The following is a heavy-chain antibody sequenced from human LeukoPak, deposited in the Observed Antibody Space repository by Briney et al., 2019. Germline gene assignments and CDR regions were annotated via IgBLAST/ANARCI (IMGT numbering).Heavy chain of an antibody. CDR3: ARVRLVDIVATTPYYFDY. CDR2: INHSGST. Sequence: SETLSLTCAVYGGSFSGYYWSWIRQPPGKGLEWIGEINHSGSTNYNPSLKSRVTISVDTSKNQFSLKLSSVTAAGTAVYYCARVRLVDIVATTPYYFDYWGQGTLVTVSS. D-gene: IGHD5-12*01. CDR1: GGSFSGYY. J-gene: IGHJ4*02. V-gene: IGHV4-34*01.